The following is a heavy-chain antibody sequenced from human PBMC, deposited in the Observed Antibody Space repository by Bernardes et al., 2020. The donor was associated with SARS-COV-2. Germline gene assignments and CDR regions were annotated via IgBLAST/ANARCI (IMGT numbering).Heavy chain of an antibody. CDR1: GGSISSSSYY. Sequence: SETLSLTCTVSGGSISSSSYYWGWIRQPPGKGLEWIGSIYYSGSTYYNPSLKSRVTISVDTSKNQFSLKLSSVTAADTAVYYCARVRGGIVVVPAAPDFDYWGQGTLVTVSS. CDR3: ARVRGGIVVVPAAPDFDY. D-gene: IGHD2-2*01. V-gene: IGHV4-39*01. CDR2: IYYSGST. J-gene: IGHJ4*02.